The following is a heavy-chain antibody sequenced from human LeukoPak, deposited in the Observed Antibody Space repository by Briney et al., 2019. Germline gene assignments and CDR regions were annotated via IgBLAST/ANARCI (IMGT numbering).Heavy chain of an antibody. J-gene: IGHJ4*02. CDR3: ITGDYDFWSGFYSPNHYFDY. CDR1: GFTLTSSW. D-gene: IGHD3-3*01. V-gene: IGHV3-15*01. CDR2: IKGKTAAGAP. Sequence: GGCLRLSCAASGFTLTSSWMNWVRQAQGKGLEWVGRIKGKTAAGAPDYVASVKGRFTISRDDSKSTLFLQMNSLKTEDTAVYYCITGDYDFWSGFYSPNHYFDYWGQGTLVTVSS.